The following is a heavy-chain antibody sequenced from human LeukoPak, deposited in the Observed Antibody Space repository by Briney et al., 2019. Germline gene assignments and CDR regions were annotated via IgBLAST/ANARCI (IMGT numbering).Heavy chain of an antibody. CDR1: GGTFSSYA. Sequence: SVKVSYKASGGTFSSYAISWVRQAPGQGLEWMGRIIPILGIANYAQKFQGRVTITADKSTGTAYMELSSLRSEDTAVYYCARDSRYNWNSNFDYWGQGTLVTVSS. J-gene: IGHJ4*02. CDR3: ARDSRYNWNSNFDY. V-gene: IGHV1-69*04. CDR2: IIPILGIA. D-gene: IGHD1-20*01.